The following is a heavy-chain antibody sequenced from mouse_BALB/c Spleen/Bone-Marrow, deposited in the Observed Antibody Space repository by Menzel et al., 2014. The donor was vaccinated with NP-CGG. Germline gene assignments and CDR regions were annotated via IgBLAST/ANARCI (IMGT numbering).Heavy chain of an antibody. CDR3: TRSLYYYPAY. Sequence: LQQSGSELVRPGASVKLSCKASGYTFTNFWMHWVRQRPGQGLEWIGNVYPGSDTANYDEKFKSKATLTVDTSSSTAYMQLSSLTSEDSAVYYCTRSLYYYPAYWGQGTLDTVST. CDR1: GYTFTNFW. V-gene: IGHV1S22*01. CDR2: VYPGSDTA. D-gene: IGHD1-1*01. J-gene: IGHJ3*01.